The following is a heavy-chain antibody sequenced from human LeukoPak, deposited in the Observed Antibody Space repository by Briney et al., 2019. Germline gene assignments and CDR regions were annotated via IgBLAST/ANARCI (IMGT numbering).Heavy chain of an antibody. Sequence: SETLSLTCTVSGGSISSYYWSWIRQTPGKGLEWIGYIYYSGSTNYKPSLKSRVTISVDTSKNQFHLKLSSVTAADTAVYYCARGGFGGSYELDYWGQGTLVTVSS. D-gene: IGHD3-22*01. V-gene: IGHV4-59*01. CDR2: IYYSGST. CDR1: GGSISSYY. CDR3: ARGGFGGSYELDY. J-gene: IGHJ4*02.